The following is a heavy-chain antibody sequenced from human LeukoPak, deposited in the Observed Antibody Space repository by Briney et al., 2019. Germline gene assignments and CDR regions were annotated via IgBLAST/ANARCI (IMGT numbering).Heavy chain of an antibody. D-gene: IGHD2-15*01. V-gene: IGHV3-23*01. J-gene: IGHJ4*02. CDR3: AKTHRYCSGGTCYLFDY. Sequence: GGSLRLSCAASGFTFSSYAMSWVRQAPGKGLEWVSAISGSGGSTYYADSVKGRFTISRDNSENTLYLQMNSLRAEDTAVYYCAKTHRYCSGGTCYLFDYWGQGTLVTVSP. CDR1: GFTFSSYA. CDR2: ISGSGGST.